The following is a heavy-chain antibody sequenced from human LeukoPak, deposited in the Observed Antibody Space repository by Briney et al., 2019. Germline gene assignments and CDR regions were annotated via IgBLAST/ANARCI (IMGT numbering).Heavy chain of an antibody. CDR2: IYSGGST. J-gene: IGHJ4*02. Sequence: PGGSLRLSCAASGFTVSSNYMSWVRQAPGKGLEWVSVIYSGGSTYYADSVKGRFTISRDNSKNTLYHQMNSLRAEDTAVYYCARDGAIYSSSWLTFDYWGQGTLVTVSS. CDR1: GFTVSSNY. CDR3: ARDGAIYSSSWLTFDY. D-gene: IGHD6-13*01. V-gene: IGHV3-53*01.